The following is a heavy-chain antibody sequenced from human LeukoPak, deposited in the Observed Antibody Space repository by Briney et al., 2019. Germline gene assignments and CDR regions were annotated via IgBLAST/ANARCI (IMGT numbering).Heavy chain of an antibody. V-gene: IGHV3-23*01. D-gene: IGHD1-1*01. J-gene: IGHJ4*02. CDR2: ISARSDNT. Sequence: GGSLRLSCAASGFTFSTYAMSWVRQAPGKGLEWVSGISARSDNTYYADSVKGRFTMSRDNAKNSLYLQMNSLRAEDTAVYYCARDSNWSPDYWGQGTLVTVSS. CDR1: GFTFSTYA. CDR3: ARDSNWSPDY.